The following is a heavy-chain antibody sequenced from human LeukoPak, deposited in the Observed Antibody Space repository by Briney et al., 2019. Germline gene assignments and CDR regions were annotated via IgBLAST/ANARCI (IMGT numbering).Heavy chain of an antibody. J-gene: IGHJ6*03. CDR1: GYTFTSYD. CDR2: MNPNSGNT. CDR3: ARVMFSSSSWALGYYYYMDV. Sequence: GASVKVSCKASGYTFTSYDINWVRQATGQGLEWMGWMNPNSGNTAYAQKFQGRVTITRNTSISTAYMELSSLRSEDTAVYYCARVMFSSSSWALGYYYYMDVWGKGTTVTVSS. V-gene: IGHV1-8*03. D-gene: IGHD6-13*01.